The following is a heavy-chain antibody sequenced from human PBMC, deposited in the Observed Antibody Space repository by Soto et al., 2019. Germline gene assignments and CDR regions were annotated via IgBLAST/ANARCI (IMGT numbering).Heavy chain of an antibody. CDR3: ARARHDGFDV. Sequence: QVQLVQSGAEVKKPGASVKVSCKASGYTFSNSGVIWVRQAPGQGLEWMGWISAYSGNTYYARKLQDRVTMTTDTSTSTADMELRTLRSDDTAVYYCARARHDGFDVWGQGTMVTVSS. V-gene: IGHV1-18*01. CDR1: GYTFSNSG. J-gene: IGHJ3*01. CDR2: ISAYSGNT.